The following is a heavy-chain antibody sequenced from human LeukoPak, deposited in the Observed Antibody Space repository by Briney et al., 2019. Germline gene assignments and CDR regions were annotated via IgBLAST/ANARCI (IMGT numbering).Heavy chain of an antibody. J-gene: IGHJ5*02. CDR2: INWDGGST. CDR3: ARDIGHVGTPTVRFDP. D-gene: IGHD4-11*01. Sequence: GRSLRLSWALDASSLGTYWISWVRPPAGKWLGWVSCINWDGGSTSYADTVKGRFTITRDNAKSSVYLQMNSLRAEDTAVYYCARDIGHVGTPTVRFDPWGQGTLVTVSS. CDR1: ASSLGTYW. V-gene: IGHV3-20*04.